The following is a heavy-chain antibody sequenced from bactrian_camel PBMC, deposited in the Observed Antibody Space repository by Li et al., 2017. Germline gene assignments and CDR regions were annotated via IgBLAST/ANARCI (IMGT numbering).Heavy chain of an antibody. V-gene: IGHV3S40*01. CDR2: VYFGGSRT. CDR1: TTSRKC. D-gene: IGHD7*01. J-gene: IGHJ4*01. Sequence: VQLVESGGGSVQAGGSLRLSCEYTTSRKCMGWFRQAPGKEREGVAFVYFGGSRTYYADSVKGRFTISQDKGKNTVYLLMNSLKPDDSGTYYCAYESGTTPDLCRRRGPGGYFGQGTQVTVS.